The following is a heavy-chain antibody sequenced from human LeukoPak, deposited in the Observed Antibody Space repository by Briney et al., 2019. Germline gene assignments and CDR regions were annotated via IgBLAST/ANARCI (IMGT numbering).Heavy chain of an antibody. Sequence: ASVKVSCKASGYTFTGYYMHWVRQAPGQGLEWMGWINPNSGGTNYAQKFQGRVTMTRDTSISTAYMELSRLRSDDTAVYYCARDRRTRIAAAGLAGWGQGTLVTVSS. D-gene: IGHD6-13*01. V-gene: IGHV1-2*02. J-gene: IGHJ4*02. CDR3: ARDRRTRIAAAGLAG. CDR1: GYTFTGYY. CDR2: INPNSGGT.